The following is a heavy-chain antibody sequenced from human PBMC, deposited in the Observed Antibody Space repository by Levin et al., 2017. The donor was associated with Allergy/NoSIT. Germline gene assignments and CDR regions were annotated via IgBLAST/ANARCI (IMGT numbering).Heavy chain of an antibody. Sequence: PGGSLRLSCTASGFTFSRSGMHWVRQAPGKGLEWVAYIAYDGSTTYSADSVKGRFTIARDNRRNTLYLPMSSLRPQDTALYSCAKESTRVRDFDSWGQGALVSVSS. CDR2: IAYDGSTT. CDR3: AKESTRVRDFDS. D-gene: IGHD2-15*01. V-gene: IGHV3-30*18. J-gene: IGHJ4*02. CDR1: GFTFSRSG.